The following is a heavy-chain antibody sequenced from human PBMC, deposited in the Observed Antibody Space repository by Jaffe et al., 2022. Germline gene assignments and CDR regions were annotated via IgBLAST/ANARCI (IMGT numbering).Heavy chain of an antibody. Sequence: EVQLVETGGGLIQPGGSLRLSCAASGFTVSSNYMSWVRQAPGKGLEWVSVIYSGGSTYYADSVKGRFTISRDNSKNTLYLQMNSLRAEDTAVYYCARDHYGNLPGDWGQGTLVTVSS. V-gene: IGHV3-53*02. CDR3: ARDHYGNLPGD. D-gene: IGHD4-17*01. CDR1: GFTVSSNY. CDR2: IYSGGST. J-gene: IGHJ4*02.